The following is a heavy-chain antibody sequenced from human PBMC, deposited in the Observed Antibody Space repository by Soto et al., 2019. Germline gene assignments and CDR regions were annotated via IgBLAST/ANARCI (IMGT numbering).Heavy chain of an antibody. V-gene: IGHV3-30*18. CDR3: VKDLRQNTVTTGGS. CDR1: GFTFDSYG. D-gene: IGHD4-17*01. Sequence: QVQLVESGGGVVQPGRSLRLSCAASGFTFDSYGMHWVRQAPGKGLEWVAVISSDGNNKYYADSVKGRFSIYRDNFNNILYLQMSSLRVEDTDVYYCVKDLRQNTVTTGGSWGQGTLVTVSS. J-gene: IGHJ5*02. CDR2: ISSDGNNK.